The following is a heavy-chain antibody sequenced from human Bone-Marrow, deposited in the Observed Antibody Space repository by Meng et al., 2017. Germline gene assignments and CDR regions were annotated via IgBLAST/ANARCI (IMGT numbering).Heavy chain of an antibody. Sequence: SLKISCAASGFTFDDYAMHWVRQAPGKGLEWVSGISWNSGSIGYADSVKGRFTISRDNAKNSLYLQMDSLRAEGTALYYCAKGEWELLGTFDYWGQGTLVTVSS. CDR2: ISWNSGSI. CDR1: GFTFDDYA. D-gene: IGHD1-26*01. CDR3: AKGEWELLGTFDY. V-gene: IGHV3-9*01. J-gene: IGHJ4*02.